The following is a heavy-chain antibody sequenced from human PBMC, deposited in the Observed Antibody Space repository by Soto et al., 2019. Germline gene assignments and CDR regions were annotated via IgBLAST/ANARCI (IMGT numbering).Heavy chain of an antibody. D-gene: IGHD2-15*01. J-gene: IGHJ4*02. CDR2: SNPNSGAT. Sequence: GASVKVSCKASGYTFTDYYMHWVRQAPGQGLEWMGWSNPNSGATNYAQKFQGWVTMTRDTSISTAYMELRRLRSGDTAVYYCAVVPRVFAPLHSFFDYWGQGSLVTVSS. CDR3: AVVPRVFAPLHSFFDY. CDR1: GYTFTDYY. V-gene: IGHV1-2*04.